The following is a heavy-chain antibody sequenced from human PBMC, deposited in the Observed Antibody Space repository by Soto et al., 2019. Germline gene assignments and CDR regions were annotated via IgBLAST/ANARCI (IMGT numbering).Heavy chain of an antibody. J-gene: IGHJ6*02. Sequence: QMHLVQSGAEVKKPGSSVKVSCKASGGSFSYTLSWVRQAPGQGLEWMGGIIPIFGTTNYAQKFQDRVTITADEPTKTAYMELNTLRSEDTAVYYCARLHSHGTYGMDVWGQGTTVTVSS. CDR1: GGSFSYT. V-gene: IGHV1-69*01. CDR2: IIPIFGTT. CDR3: ARLHSHGTYGMDV. D-gene: IGHD5-18*01.